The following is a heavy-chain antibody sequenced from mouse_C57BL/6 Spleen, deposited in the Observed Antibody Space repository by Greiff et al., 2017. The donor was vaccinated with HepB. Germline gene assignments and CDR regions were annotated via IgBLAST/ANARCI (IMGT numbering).Heavy chain of an antibody. J-gene: IGHJ4*01. D-gene: IGHD4-1*01. CDR2: IRSKSNNYAT. V-gene: IGHV10-1*01. CDR1: GFSFNTYA. CDR3: VRHGLTGYAMDY. Sequence: EVQLQESGGGLVQPKGSLKLSCAASGFSFNTYAMNWVRQAPGKGLEWVARIRSKSNNYATYYADSVKDRFTISRDDSESMLYLQMNNLKTEDTAMYYCVRHGLTGYAMDYWGQGTSVTVSS.